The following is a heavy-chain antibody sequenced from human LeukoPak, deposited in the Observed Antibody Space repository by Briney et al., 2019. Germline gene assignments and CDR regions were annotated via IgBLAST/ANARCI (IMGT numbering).Heavy chain of an antibody. V-gene: IGHV3-23*01. CDR3: AKDRLAYSGHDYMYYYYGMDV. D-gene: IGHD5-12*01. CDR2: ISGSGGRT. J-gene: IGHJ6*02. CDR1: GFTFSSYG. Sequence: GSLRLSCAASGFTFSSYGMRWVRQAPGKGLEWVSGISGSGGRTYYADSVKGRFTISRDNSKNTLYLQMNSLRAEDTAVYYCAKDRLAYSGHDYMYYYYGMDVWGQGTTVTVSS.